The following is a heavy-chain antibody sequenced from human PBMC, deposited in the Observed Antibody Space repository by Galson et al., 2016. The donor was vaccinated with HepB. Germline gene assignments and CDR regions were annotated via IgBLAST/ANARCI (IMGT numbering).Heavy chain of an antibody. V-gene: IGHV3-11*05. CDR3: ARDPQLTYYYDSSGSHAFDI. CDR2: ISSSSSYT. Sequence: SLRLSCAATGFNFRDHYMNWVRQAPGKGPEWVSYISSSSSYTTYADSVKGRFTISRDNAQHSLYLQMNSLRAEDTAVYYCARDPQLTYYYDSSGSHAFDIWGQGTMVTVSS. D-gene: IGHD3-22*01. J-gene: IGHJ3*02. CDR1: GFNFRDHY.